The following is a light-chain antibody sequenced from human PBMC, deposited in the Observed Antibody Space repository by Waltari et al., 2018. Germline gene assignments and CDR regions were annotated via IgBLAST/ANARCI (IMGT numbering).Light chain of an antibody. J-gene: IGKJ1*01. V-gene: IGKV1-5*03. Sequence: DIQMTQSPSTLSASVGDRVTITCRASQSISFWLDWYQQKPGKAPKLLIYKASSLESGVPSRFSGSGSGTEFTLTISSLQPDDFATYYCQQYNSYRTFGQGTKVEIK. CDR3: QQYNSYRT. CDR2: KAS. CDR1: QSISFW.